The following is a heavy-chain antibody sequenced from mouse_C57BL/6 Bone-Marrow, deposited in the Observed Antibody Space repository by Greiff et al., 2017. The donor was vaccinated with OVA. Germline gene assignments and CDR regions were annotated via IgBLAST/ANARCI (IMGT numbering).Heavy chain of an antibody. CDR2: IYPGDGDT. CDR3: ARLYYYGSTYFDY. J-gene: IGHJ2*01. D-gene: IGHD1-1*01. V-gene: IGHV1-82*01. CDR1: GYAFSSSW. Sequence: VQLQQSGPELVKPGASVKISCKASGYAFSSSWMNWVKQRPGKGLEWIGRIYPGDGDTNYNGKFKGKATLTADKYYSTAYMRLRILTSADSAVCFSARLYYYGSTYFDYWGQGTTLTVSS.